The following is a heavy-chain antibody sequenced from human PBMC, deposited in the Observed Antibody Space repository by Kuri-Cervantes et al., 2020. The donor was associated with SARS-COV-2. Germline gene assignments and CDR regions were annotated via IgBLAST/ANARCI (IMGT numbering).Heavy chain of an antibody. CDR3: ASDHIAVAGTGDY. J-gene: IGHJ4*02. CDR1: GGSISSSSYY. D-gene: IGHD6-19*01. Sequence: SETLSLTCTVSGGSISSSSYYWGWIRQPPGKGLEWIGSIYYSGSTYYNPSLKSRVTISVDTSKNQFSLKLSSVTAADTAVYYCASDHIAVAGTGDYWGQGILVTVSS. V-gene: IGHV4-39*01. CDR2: IYYSGST.